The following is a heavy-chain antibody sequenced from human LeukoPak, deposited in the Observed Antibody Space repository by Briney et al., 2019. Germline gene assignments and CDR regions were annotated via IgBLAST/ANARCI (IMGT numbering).Heavy chain of an antibody. J-gene: IGHJ6*03. CDR2: ISYDGSNK. CDR3: ARDLGQLYYYMDV. V-gene: IGHV3-30-3*01. D-gene: IGHD6-13*01. CDR1: GFTFSSYA. Sequence: PGGSLRLSCAASGFTFSSYAMHWVRQAPGKGLEWVAVISYDGSNKYYADSVKGRFTISRDNSKNTLYLQMNSLRAEDTAVYYCARDLGQLYYYMDVWGKGTTVTVSS.